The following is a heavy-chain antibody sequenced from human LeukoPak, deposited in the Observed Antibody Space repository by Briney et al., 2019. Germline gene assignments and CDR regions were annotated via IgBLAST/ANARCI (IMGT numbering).Heavy chain of an antibody. J-gene: IGHJ4*02. V-gene: IGHV3-48*01. D-gene: IGHD5-12*01. CDR1: GFTFSSYS. CDR2: ISSSRSTI. CDR3: AKDLTGIVATIDY. Sequence: QTGGSLRLSCAASGFTFSSYSMNWVRQAPGKGLEWVSYISSSRSTIYYADSVKGRFTISRDNSKNTLYLQMNSLRAEDTAVYYCAKDLTGIVATIDYWGQGTLVTVSS.